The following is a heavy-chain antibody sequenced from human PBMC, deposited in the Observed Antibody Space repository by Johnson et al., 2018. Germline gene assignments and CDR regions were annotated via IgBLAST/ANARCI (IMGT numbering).Heavy chain of an antibody. J-gene: IGHJ3*02. CDR1: GGTFSSYA. D-gene: IGHD3-3*01. CDR3: ARGVGLSGYSDAFDI. CDR2: IIPIFGTA. Sequence: QVQLVESGAEVKKPGSSVKVSCKASGGTFSSYAISWVRQAPGQGLEWMGGIIPIFGTANYAQKFQGRVTITADESTSNAYMALSSLRSEETAGYYCARGVGLSGYSDAFDIWGQGTMVTVSS. V-gene: IGHV1-69*01.